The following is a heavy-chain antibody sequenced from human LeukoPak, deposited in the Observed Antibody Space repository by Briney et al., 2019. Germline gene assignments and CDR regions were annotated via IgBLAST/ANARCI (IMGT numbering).Heavy chain of an antibody. J-gene: IGHJ4*02. CDR2: ILLNGNT. CDR1: DGSINSYY. CDR3: ARAGRHYVWGSYRPSIDY. V-gene: IGHV4-59*01. D-gene: IGHD3-16*02. Sequence: SETLSLTCSVSDGSINSYYWNWIRRPPGEGLGGIWDILLNGNTNYSPSLKSRVTMSVDTSKNLFSLKVSSVTAADTAVYYCARAGRHYVWGSYRPSIDYWGQGTLVTVSS.